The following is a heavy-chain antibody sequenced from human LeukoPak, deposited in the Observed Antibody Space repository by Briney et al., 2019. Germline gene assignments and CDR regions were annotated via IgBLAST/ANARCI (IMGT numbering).Heavy chain of an antibody. CDR3: ARVFHAAGPQPLIAVADDAFDI. CDR2: ISYDGSNK. CDR1: GFTFSSYA. V-gene: IGHV3-30*04. D-gene: IGHD6-19*01. Sequence: GGSLRLSCAASGFTFSSYAMHWVRQAPGKGLEWVAVISYDGSNKYYADSVKGRFTICRDNSKNTLYLQMNSLRAEDTAVYYCARVFHAAGPQPLIAVADDAFDIWGQGTMVTVSS. J-gene: IGHJ3*02.